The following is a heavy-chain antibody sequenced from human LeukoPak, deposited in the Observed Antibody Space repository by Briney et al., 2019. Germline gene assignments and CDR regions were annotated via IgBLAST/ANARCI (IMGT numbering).Heavy chain of an antibody. Sequence: GGSLRLSCAASGFTFSNYALHWFRRAPGKGLEWVTVIVHDGSNKYADSVKGRFTISRDNSKNTLYLQMNSLRPEDTAVYYCASGLMLRGVADYWGQGTLVTVSS. CDR2: IVHDGSNK. V-gene: IGHV3-30*04. D-gene: IGHD3-10*01. CDR1: GFTFSNYA. CDR3: ASGLMLRGVADY. J-gene: IGHJ4*02.